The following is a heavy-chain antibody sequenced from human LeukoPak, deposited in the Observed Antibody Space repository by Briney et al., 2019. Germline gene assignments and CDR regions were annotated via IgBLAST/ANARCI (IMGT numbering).Heavy chain of an antibody. J-gene: IGHJ3*02. D-gene: IGHD3-22*01. CDR1: GYTFTSYY. CDR2: INPSGGST. Sequence: ASVKVSCKASGYTFTSYYMHWVRQAPGQGLEWMGIINPSGGSTSYAQKFQGRVTMTRDMSTSTVYMELSSLRSEDTAVYYCAREDDSSGYFSGSNAFDIWGQGTMVTVSS. V-gene: IGHV1-46*01. CDR3: AREDDSSGYFSGSNAFDI.